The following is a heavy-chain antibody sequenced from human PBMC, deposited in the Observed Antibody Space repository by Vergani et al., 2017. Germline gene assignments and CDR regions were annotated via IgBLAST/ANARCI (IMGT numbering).Heavy chain of an antibody. V-gene: IGHV3-23*01. Sequence: EVQVLESGGGLVQPGGSLRLSCAASGFTFSSYAMSWVRQAPGKGLEWVSAIRGSGGSTYYADSVKGRFTIPRDNSKNTLYLQMNSLRAEDTAVYYCAINEYSSSYLFDYWGQGTLVTGSS. CDR1: GFTFSSYA. CDR2: IRGSGGST. J-gene: IGHJ4*02. CDR3: AINEYSSSYLFDY. D-gene: IGHD6-6*01.